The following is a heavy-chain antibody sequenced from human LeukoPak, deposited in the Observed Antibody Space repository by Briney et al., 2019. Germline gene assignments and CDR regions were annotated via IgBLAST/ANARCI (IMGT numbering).Heavy chain of an antibody. CDR3: ARGVDGAY. CDR1: GGSFSGYY. J-gene: IGHJ4*02. CDR2: INHSGST. Sequence: PSETLSLTCAVYGGSFSGYYWSWIRQPPGKGLEWIGEINHSGSTNYNPFLKSRVTISVDTSKNQFSLKLSSVTAADTAVYYCARGVDGAYWGQGTLVTVSS. D-gene: IGHD3-16*01. V-gene: IGHV4-34*01.